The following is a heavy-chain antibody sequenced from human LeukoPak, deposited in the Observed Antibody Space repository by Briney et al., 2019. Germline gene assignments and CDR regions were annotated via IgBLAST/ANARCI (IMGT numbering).Heavy chain of an antibody. CDR2: INPKSGGT. CDR1: GYTFTGYY. V-gene: IGHV1-2*02. D-gene: IGHD3-9*01. J-gene: IGHJ4*02. Sequence: ASLKVSCEASGYTFTGYYMYWVRQAPGQGLEWMGWINPKSGGTNYAQKFQGRVTMTRDTSISTAYMELSSLRSDDTAVYYCARAQLGGYYDIIDYWGQGTLVTVSP. CDR3: ARAQLGGYYDIIDY.